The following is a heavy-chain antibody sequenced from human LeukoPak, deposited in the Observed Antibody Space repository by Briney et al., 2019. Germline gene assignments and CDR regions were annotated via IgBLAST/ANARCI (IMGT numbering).Heavy chain of an antibody. V-gene: IGHV4-39*01. CDR3: AGQVTMIVAPLGWFDP. Sequence: PSETLSLTCTVSGGSISSSNYYWGWIRQPPGKGLEWIGSFYYTGSTYYNPSLKSRVTISVDTSKNRLSLRLSSVTAADTALYYCAGQVTMIVAPLGWFDPWGQGTLVTVSS. J-gene: IGHJ5*02. D-gene: IGHD3-22*01. CDR1: GGSISSSNYY. CDR2: FYYTGST.